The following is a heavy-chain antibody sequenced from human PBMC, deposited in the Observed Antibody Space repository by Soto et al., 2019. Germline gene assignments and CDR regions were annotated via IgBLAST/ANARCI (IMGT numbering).Heavy chain of an antibody. V-gene: IGHV3-30*03. CDR2: ISYDGSNK. J-gene: IGHJ4*02. Sequence: QVQLVESGGGVVQPGRSLRLSCAASGFTFSSYGMHWVRQAPGKGLEWVAVISYDGSNKYYADSVKGRFTISRDNSKNTLYLQMNSLRAEDTAVYYCARDEKGHSSGYCGYWGQGTLVTVSS. CDR1: GFTFSSYG. CDR3: ARDEKGHSSGYCGY. D-gene: IGHD3-22*01.